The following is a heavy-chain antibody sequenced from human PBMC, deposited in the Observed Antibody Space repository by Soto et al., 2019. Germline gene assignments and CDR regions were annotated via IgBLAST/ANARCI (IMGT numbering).Heavy chain of an antibody. CDR1: GFTFSSYS. CDR2: ISSSSYI. D-gene: IGHD2-2*01. J-gene: IGHJ6*02. CDR3: ASSSTTNYYYGMDV. Sequence: GGSLRLSCVASGFTFSSYSMNWVRQAPGKGLEWVSSISSSSYIYYADSVKGRFTISRDNAKNSLYLQMNSLRTEDTAVYYCASSSTTNYYYGMDVWGQGTTVTVSS. V-gene: IGHV3-21*01.